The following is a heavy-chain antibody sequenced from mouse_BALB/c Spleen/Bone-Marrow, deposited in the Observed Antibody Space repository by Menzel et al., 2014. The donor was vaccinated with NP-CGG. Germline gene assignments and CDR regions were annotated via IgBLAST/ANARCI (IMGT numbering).Heavy chain of an antibody. CDR1: GYTFTSYV. J-gene: IGHJ2*01. V-gene: IGHV1-14*01. D-gene: IGHD2-14*01. CDR3: ARGGYRYRYDDYFDH. Sequence: EVKLQESGPELVKPGASVKMSCKASGYTFTSYVMHWVKQKPGQGLEWIGYINPYNDGTKYNEKFKGKATLTSDKSSSTAYMELSSLTSEDSAVYYCARGGYRYRYDDYFDHWGQGTTLTVSS. CDR2: INPYNDGT.